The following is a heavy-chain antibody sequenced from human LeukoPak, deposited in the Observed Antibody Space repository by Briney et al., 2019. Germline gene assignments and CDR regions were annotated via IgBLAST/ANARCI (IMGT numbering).Heavy chain of an antibody. J-gene: IGHJ5*02. CDR1: GFTFDDYA. CDR2: ISWNSGSI. D-gene: IGHD3-22*01. CDR3: AKGVYYYDSSGPPSA. V-gene: IGHV3-9*01. Sequence: GGSLRLSCAASGFTFDDYAMHWVRQAPGKGLEWVSGISWNSGSIGYADSVKGRFTISRDNAKNSLYLQMNSLRAEDTALYYCAKGVYYYDSSGPPSAWGQGTLVTVSS.